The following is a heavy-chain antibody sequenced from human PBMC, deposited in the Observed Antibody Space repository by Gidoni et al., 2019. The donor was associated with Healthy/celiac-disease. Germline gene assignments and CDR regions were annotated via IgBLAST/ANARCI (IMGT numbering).Heavy chain of an antibody. CDR1: AGSISSYY. CDR3: ARERLYCGGGSCWTRAFDI. J-gene: IGHJ3*02. CDR2: IYYSAST. Sequence: QVQLQASGPGPVKPSETLSLTCTASAGSISSYYWSWIPQPPGKGLEWIGYIYYSASTNYNPSLKSRVTISVDTSKNQFSLKLSSVTAADTAVYYCARERLYCGGGSCWTRAFDIWGQGTMVTVSS. V-gene: IGHV4-59*01. D-gene: IGHD2-15*01.